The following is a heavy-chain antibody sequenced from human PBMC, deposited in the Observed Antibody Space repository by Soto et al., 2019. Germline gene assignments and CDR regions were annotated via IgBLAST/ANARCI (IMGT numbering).Heavy chain of an antibody. V-gene: IGHV1-8*01. CDR3: ARGINYYDSGDDAFDI. J-gene: IGHJ3*02. D-gene: IGHD3-10*01. CDR1: GYTFTSYD. CDR2: MNPNSGNT. Sequence: QVQLVQSGAEVKKPGASVKVSCKASGYTFTSYDIYWVRQATGQGLEWMGWMNPNSGNTGYAQKFQGRVTMTRNTSISTAYMELSSLRSEDTAVYYCARGINYYDSGDDAFDIWGQGTMVTVSS.